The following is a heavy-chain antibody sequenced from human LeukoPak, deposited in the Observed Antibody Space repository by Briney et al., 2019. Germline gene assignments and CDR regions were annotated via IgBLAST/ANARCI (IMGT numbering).Heavy chain of an antibody. CDR1: GFTFSTYS. D-gene: IGHD2-15*01. CDR2: ISSSSTTI. V-gene: IGHV3-48*01. J-gene: IGHJ4*02. Sequence: GGSLRLSCAASGFTFSTYSMNWVRQAPGKGLEWVSYISSSSTTIYYADSVKGRFTISRDNAKNSLYLQMNSLRPEDTAVYYCAKDEGYCSGGSCDVNWGQGTLVTVSS. CDR3: AKDEGYCSGGSCDVN.